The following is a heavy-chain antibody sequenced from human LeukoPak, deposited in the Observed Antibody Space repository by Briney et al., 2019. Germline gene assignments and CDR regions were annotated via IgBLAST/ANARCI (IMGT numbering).Heavy chain of an antibody. CDR3: ARALHWFDP. D-gene: IGHD1-26*01. V-gene: IGHV4-30-2*01. J-gene: IGHJ5*02. CDR2: IYHSGST. CDR1: GGSISSGGYS. Sequence: SETLSLTCAVSGGSISSGGYSWSWIRQPPGKGLEWTGYIYHSGSTYYNPSLKSRVTISVDRSKNQFSLKLSSVTAADTAVYYCARALHWFDPWGQGTLVTVSS.